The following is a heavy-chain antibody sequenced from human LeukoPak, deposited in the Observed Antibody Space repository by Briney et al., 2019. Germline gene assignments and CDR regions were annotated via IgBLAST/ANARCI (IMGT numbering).Heavy chain of an antibody. Sequence: GGSLRLSCAASGFTFSTYGMHWVRQAPGKGLEWVAVISYDGTNKYYADSVKGRFTISRDNSKNTLYLQMNSLRTEDTAVYYCATRFCSGGYCYPTYFQHWGQGTLVIVSS. CDR1: GFTFSTYG. V-gene: IGHV3-30*03. D-gene: IGHD2-15*01. CDR3: ATRFCSGGYCYPTYFQH. J-gene: IGHJ1*01. CDR2: ISYDGTNK.